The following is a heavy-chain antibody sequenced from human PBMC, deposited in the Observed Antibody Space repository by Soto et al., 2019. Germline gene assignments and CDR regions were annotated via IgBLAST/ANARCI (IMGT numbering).Heavy chain of an antibody. Sequence: QVQLVESGGGVVQPGGSLRLSCAASGFTFSSYAMHWVRQAPGKGLEWVALISYGGTNKYYADSVKGRFTISRDNSKNTLYLQMTGLRAEDTAVYYCAKGGYGDEPLFYYMDVWGYGTTATVSS. V-gene: IGHV3-30*18. CDR1: GFTFSSYA. CDR3: AKGGYGDEPLFYYMDV. CDR2: ISYGGTNK. D-gene: IGHD4-17*01. J-gene: IGHJ6*03.